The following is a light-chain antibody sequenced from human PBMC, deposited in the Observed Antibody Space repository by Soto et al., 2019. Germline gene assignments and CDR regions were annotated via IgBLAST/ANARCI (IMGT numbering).Light chain of an antibody. V-gene: IGKV4-1*01. CDR2: WAS. CDR1: QSVLYSSNNKNY. Sequence: DIVMTQSPDSLAVSLGERATINCKSSQSVLYSSNNKNYLAWYQQKPGQPPKLLIYWASTRESGVPDRFSGSGSRTGFTLTISSLQAEDVAVSYCQQYYSTLTFGGGTKVEIK. CDR3: QQYYSTLT. J-gene: IGKJ4*01.